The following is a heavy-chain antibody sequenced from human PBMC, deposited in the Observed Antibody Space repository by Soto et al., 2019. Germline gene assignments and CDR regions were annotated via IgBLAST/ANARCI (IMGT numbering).Heavy chain of an antibody. CDR2: INPNSVGT. CDR1: GYTFTGYY. V-gene: IGHV1-2*04. CDR3: ARSPGTLYYYDSSGYYFDY. J-gene: IGHJ4*02. D-gene: IGHD3-22*01. Sequence: GASVKVSCKASGYTFTGYYMHWVRQAPGQGLEWMGWINPNSVGTNYAQKFQGWVTMTRDTSISTAYMELSRLRSDDTAVYYCARSPGTLYYYDSSGYYFDYWGQGTLVTVSS.